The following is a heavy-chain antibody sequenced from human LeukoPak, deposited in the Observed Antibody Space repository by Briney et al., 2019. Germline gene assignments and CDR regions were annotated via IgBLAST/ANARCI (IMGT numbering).Heavy chain of an antibody. J-gene: IGHJ4*02. CDR3: ARSYDSSGYHHGGFDY. D-gene: IGHD3-22*01. Sequence: SQTLSLTCAVSGGSISSGGYSWSWIRQPPGKGLEWIGYIYHSGSTYYNPSLKSRVTISVDRSKNQFSLKLSSVTAADTAVYYCARSYDSSGYHHGGFDYWGQGTLVTVSS. V-gene: IGHV4-30-2*01. CDR1: GGSISSGGYS. CDR2: IYHSGST.